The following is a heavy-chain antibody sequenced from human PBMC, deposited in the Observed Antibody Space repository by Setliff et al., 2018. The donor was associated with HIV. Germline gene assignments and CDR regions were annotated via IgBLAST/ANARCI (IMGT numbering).Heavy chain of an antibody. V-gene: IGHV4-61*01. J-gene: IGHJ3*02. Sequence: SETLSLTCTVSGGSVSSGSYYWSWIRQPPGKGLERIGYIYYSGSTNYNPSLKSRVTISVDTSKNQFSLKLSSVTAADTAVYYCARGGVLLWFGELLGFDIWGQGTMVTVSS. CDR1: GGSVSSGSYY. CDR3: ARGGVLLWFGELLGFDI. D-gene: IGHD3-10*01. CDR2: IYYSGST.